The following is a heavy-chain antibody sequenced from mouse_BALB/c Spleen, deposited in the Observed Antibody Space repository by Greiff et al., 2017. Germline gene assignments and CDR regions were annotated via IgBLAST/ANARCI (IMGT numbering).Heavy chain of an antibody. J-gene: IGHJ2*01. D-gene: IGHD1-1*01. CDR1: GYAFSSYW. V-gene: IGHV1-80*01. CDR2: IYPGDGDT. CDR3: ARHTNGPFDY. Sequence: VQVVESGAELVRPGSSVKISCKASGYAFSSYWMNWVKQRPGQGLEWIGQIYPGDGDTNYNGKFKGKATLTADKSSSTAYMQLSSLTSEDSAVYFCARHTNGPFDYWGQGTTLTVSS.